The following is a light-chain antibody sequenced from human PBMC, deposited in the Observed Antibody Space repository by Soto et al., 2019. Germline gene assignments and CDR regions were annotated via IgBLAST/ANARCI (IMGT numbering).Light chain of an antibody. CDR2: GAS. CDR3: QQYNNWWT. CDR1: QSVSSS. V-gene: IGKV3-15*01. Sequence: EIVLTQSPSTLSVSPWERSTLSFRASQSVSSSLAWYQQKPGQAPRLLIYGASTRATGIPARFSGSGSGTEFTLTINSLQSEDFAVYYCQQYNNWWTFGQGTKVDI. J-gene: IGKJ1*01.